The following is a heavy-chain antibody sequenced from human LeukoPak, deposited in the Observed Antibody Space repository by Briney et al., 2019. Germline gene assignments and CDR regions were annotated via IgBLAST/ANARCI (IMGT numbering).Heavy chain of an antibody. J-gene: IGHJ3*02. Sequence: PGRSLRLSCAASGFTFDDYAMHWIRQASGKGLEWVSGISWNSGTIGYADSVKGRFTISRDNAKNSLYLQMHSLRAEDTAFYFCAKDVTGTGAFDIWGQGTIVTVSS. V-gene: IGHV3-9*01. CDR3: AKDVTGTGAFDI. CDR2: ISWNSGTI. CDR1: GFTFDDYA. D-gene: IGHD1-7*01.